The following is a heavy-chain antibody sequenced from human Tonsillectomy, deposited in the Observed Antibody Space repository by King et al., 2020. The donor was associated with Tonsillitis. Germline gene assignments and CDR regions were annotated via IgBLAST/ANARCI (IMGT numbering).Heavy chain of an antibody. V-gene: IGHV1-18*01. J-gene: IGHJ4*02. CDR1: GYTFTSYG. Sequence: QLVQSGAEVKKPGASVKVSCKASGYTFTSYGISWVRQAPGQGLEWMGWISSYNGNTNYAQKLQGRVTMTTDTSTSTAYMELRSLRSDDTAVYYCARASPNWLIGGLVVYWGQGTLVTVSS. CDR3: ARASPNWLIGGLVVY. CDR2: ISSYNGNT. D-gene: IGHD7-27*01.